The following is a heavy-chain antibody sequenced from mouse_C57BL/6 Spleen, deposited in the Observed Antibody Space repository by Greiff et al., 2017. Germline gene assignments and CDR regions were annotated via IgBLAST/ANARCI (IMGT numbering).Heavy chain of an antibody. CDR2: IYPGDGDT. V-gene: IGHV1-82*01. CDR3: ARYGFYDYDGAMDY. D-gene: IGHD2-4*01. CDR1: GYAFSSSW. Sequence: LEESGPELVKPGASVKISCKASGYAFSSSWMNWVKQRPGKGLEWIGRIYPGDGDTNYNGKFKGKATLTADKSSSTAYMQLSSLTSEDSAVYFCARYGFYDYDGAMDYWGQGASVTVSS. J-gene: IGHJ4*01.